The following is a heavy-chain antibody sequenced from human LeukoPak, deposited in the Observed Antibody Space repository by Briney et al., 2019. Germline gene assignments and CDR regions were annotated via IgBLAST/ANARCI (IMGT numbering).Heavy chain of an antibody. V-gene: IGHV1-69*13. J-gene: IGHJ4*02. CDR1: GYTFTSYG. Sequence: ASVKVSCKASGYTFTSYGISWVRQAPGQGLEWMGGIIPIFGTANYAQKFQGRVTITADESTSTAYMELSSLRSEDTAVYYCARSGVSLGTVTTFYYFDYWGQGTLVTVSS. D-gene: IGHD4-17*01. CDR3: ARSGVSLGTVTTFYYFDY. CDR2: IIPIFGTA.